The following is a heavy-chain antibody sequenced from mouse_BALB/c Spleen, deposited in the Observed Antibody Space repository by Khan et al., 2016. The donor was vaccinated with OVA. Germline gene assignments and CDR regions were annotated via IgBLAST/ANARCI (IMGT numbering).Heavy chain of an antibody. Sequence: EVQLVESGPGLVKPSQSLSLTCTVTGYSITSGYAWNWIRQFPGNKLEWMCYISYSGVTSYTPSLQSRISITRDTSKNQFFLQLTSVTTEDTATYYCARGNYYGYYFDYWGQGTTLTVSS. CDR3: ARGNYYGYYFDY. V-gene: IGHV3-2*02. J-gene: IGHJ2*01. D-gene: IGHD1-1*01. CDR2: ISYSGVT. CDR1: GYSITSGYA.